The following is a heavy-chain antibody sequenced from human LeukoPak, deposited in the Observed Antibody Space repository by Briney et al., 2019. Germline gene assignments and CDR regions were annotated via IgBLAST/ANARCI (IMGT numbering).Heavy chain of an antibody. D-gene: IGHD3-10*01. CDR1: GYTFTSYA. J-gene: IGHJ4*02. Sequence: ASVKVSCKASGYTFTSYAMNWVRQAPGQGLEWMGWISAYNGNTNYAQKLQGRVTMTTDTSTSTAYMELRSLRSDDTAVYYCARGREIYYGSVSYYHPYFDYWGQGTLVTVSS. V-gene: IGHV1-18*01. CDR3: ARGREIYYGSVSYYHPYFDY. CDR2: ISAYNGNT.